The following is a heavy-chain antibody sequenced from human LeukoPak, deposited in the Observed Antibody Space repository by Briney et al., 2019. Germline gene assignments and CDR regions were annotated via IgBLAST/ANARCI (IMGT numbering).Heavy chain of an antibody. CDR1: GGTFSSYA. CDR2: IIPIFGTA. D-gene: IGHD2-15*01. Sequence: VASVKVSCKASGGTFSSYAISWVRQAPGQGLEWMGGIIPIFGTANYAQKFQGRVTITTDESTSTAYMELSSLRSEDTAVYYCARGRQVVAATWGQGTLDTVSS. CDR3: ARGRQVVAAT. J-gene: IGHJ5*02. V-gene: IGHV1-69*05.